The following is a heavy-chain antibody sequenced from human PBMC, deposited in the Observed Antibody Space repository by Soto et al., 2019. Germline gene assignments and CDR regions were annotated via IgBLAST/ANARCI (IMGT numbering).Heavy chain of an antibody. CDR2: ISYDGSNK. Sequence: QVQLVESGGGVVQPGRSLRLSCAASGFTFSSYGMHWVRQAPGKGLEWVAVISYDGSNKYYADSVKGRFTISRDNSKNTLYLQMNSLRAEDTAVYYCAKSAHRRVIVGATPGAYWGQGTLVTVSS. J-gene: IGHJ4*02. D-gene: IGHD1-26*01. V-gene: IGHV3-30*18. CDR3: AKSAHRRVIVGATPGAY. CDR1: GFTFSSYG.